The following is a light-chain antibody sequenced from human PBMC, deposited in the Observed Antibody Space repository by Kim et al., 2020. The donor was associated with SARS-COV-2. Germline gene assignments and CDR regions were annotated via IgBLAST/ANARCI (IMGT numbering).Light chain of an antibody. V-gene: IGLV1-44*01. CDR1: NSNIGTDT. CDR2: SND. J-gene: IGLJ2*01. CDR3: AAWDASLSGPV. Sequence: ELTQPPSASGTPGQRVTISCSGSNSNIGTDTVNWYQQFAGAAPRLLIYSNDQRPSGVPGRFSGSNSGTSASLAISGIQSEDEAVYYCAAWDASLSGPVFGGGPQLTVL.